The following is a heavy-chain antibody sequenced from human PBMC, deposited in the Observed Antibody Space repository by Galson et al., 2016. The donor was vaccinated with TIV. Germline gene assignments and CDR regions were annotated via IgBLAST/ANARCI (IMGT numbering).Heavy chain of an antibody. Sequence: SVKVSCKASGGTLNNYAISWMRQAPGQGLEWMGGILPIFGITEYGQKFQGRVTITTDQSTNTAYKELSKVRSEDTAVYYCAKVTGYYYDTMRNWTKRNWFDPWGQGTLVTVSA. CDR2: ILPIFGIT. CDR3: AKVTGYYYDTMRNWTKRNWFDP. CDR1: GGTLNNYA. V-gene: IGHV1-69*05. D-gene: IGHD3-22*01. J-gene: IGHJ5*02.